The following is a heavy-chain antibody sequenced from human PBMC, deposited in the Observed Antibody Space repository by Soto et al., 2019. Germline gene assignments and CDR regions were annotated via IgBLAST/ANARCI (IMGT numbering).Heavy chain of an antibody. CDR2: ISGSGGST. Sequence: GGSLRLSCAASGFTFSSYAMSWVRQAPGKGLEWVSAISGSGGSTYYADSVKGRFTISRDNSKNTLYLQMNSQGAEDTAVYYCAKASADIVVVPAADAFDIWGQGTMVTVSS. J-gene: IGHJ3*02. CDR1: GFTFSSYA. V-gene: IGHV3-23*01. D-gene: IGHD2-2*01. CDR3: AKASADIVVVPAADAFDI.